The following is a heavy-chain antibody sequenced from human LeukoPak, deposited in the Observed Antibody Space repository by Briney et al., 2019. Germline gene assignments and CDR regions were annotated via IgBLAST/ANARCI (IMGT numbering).Heavy chain of an antibody. V-gene: IGHV3-23*01. CDR3: AKDRWTTVVRDLDY. Sequence: GGSLRLSCEASGFTFSNYAMGWVRQAPGRGLEWVSVIPGSAGTTYYADSVKGRFTISRDNSKNTLYLQMSSLRVEDTAVYYCAKDRWTTVVRDLDYWGQGALVTVSS. CDR2: IPGSAGTT. D-gene: IGHD4-23*01. J-gene: IGHJ4*02. CDR1: GFTFSNYA.